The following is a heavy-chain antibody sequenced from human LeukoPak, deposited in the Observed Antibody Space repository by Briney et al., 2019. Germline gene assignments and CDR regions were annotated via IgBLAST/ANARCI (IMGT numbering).Heavy chain of an antibody. V-gene: IGHV4-39*07. Sequence: SETLSLTCTVSGDSISTSNSYWGWIRQPPGKGLEWIGSIYYSGNTYYNPSLKSRVTISVDTSKNQFSLKLSSVTAADTAVYYCARGDYYDSSGYPTGWGQGTLVTVSS. D-gene: IGHD3-22*01. CDR3: ARGDYYDSSGYPTG. CDR2: IYYSGNT. CDR1: GDSISTSNSY. J-gene: IGHJ4*02.